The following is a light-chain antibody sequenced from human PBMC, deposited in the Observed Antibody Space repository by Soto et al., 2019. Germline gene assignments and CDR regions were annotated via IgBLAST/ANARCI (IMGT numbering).Light chain of an antibody. CDR2: GAS. V-gene: IGKV3-20*01. CDR1: QSVSSSY. CDR3: QQYGSSPWT. Sequence: EIVLTQSPGTLSLSPGERATLSCRASQSVSSSYLAWYQQKPGQAPRLLIYGASSRATGIPDRFSGSGSGTDFTLTISRLEPEDFAVYYCQQYGSSPWTFGQGTMGDIK. J-gene: IGKJ1*01.